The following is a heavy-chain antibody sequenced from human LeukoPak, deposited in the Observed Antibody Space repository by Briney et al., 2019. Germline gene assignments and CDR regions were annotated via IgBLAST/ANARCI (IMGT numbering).Heavy chain of an antibody. CDR2: IYPGYSDA. Sequence: GESLKISCKVSGYILTNNWIGWVRQVPGKGLEWMGLIYPGYSDAKYSPSFQGQVTFSVDKSISTAYLQWSSLKASDTAMYYCARHGRYYYGSGTATDFDYWGQGTLVTVSS. CDR1: GYILTNNW. D-gene: IGHD3-10*01. J-gene: IGHJ4*02. CDR3: ARHGRYYYGSGTATDFDY. V-gene: IGHV5-51*01.